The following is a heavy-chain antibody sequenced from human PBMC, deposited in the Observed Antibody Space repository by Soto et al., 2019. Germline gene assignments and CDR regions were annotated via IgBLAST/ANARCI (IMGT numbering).Heavy chain of an antibody. V-gene: IGHV3-30*18. CDR1: GLTFSSYG. CDR3: AKGNIEMASRQWGYFQD. D-gene: IGHD1-1*01. Sequence: QVQLVESGGGVVQPGRSLRLSCAASGLTFSSYGMHWVRQAPGKGLEWVAVISYDGSNKYYADSVKGRFTISRDNSKNTLYLQRNSLRVEDTAVYYCAKGNIEMASRQWGYFQDWGQGTLVSVSS. J-gene: IGHJ1*01. CDR2: ISYDGSNK.